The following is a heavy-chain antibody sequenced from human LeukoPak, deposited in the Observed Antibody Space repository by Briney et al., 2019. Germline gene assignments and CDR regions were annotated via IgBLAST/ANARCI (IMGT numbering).Heavy chain of an antibody. J-gene: IGHJ4*02. V-gene: IGHV4-39*01. CDR3: ARGCRYSRNYYDSSGETGKCYYFDY. D-gene: IGHD3-22*01. CDR2: IYYSGST. CDR1: GGSISGSSYY. Sequence: SETLSLTCTVSGGSISGSSYYWGWIRQPPGKGLEWIGSIYYSGSTYYNPSLKSRVTISVDTSKNQFSLKLSSVTAADTAVYYCARGCRYSRNYYDSSGETGKCYYFDYWGQGTLVTVSS.